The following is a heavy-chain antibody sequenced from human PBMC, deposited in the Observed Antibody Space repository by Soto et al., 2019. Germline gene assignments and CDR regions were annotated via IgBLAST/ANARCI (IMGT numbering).Heavy chain of an antibody. V-gene: IGHV3-30*18. J-gene: IGHJ2*01. CDR1: GFTFSSYG. D-gene: IGHD2-21*02. CDR3: AKDGNAFCGGDCFPPFWYFDL. Sequence: QVQLVESGGGVVQPGRSLRLSCAASGFTFSSYGMHWVRQAPGKGLEWVAVISYAGSNKYYADSVKGRFTISRDNSKNPLYLQMNSLRAEDTAMYYCAKDGNAFCGGDCFPPFWYFDLWRRGTLVSVSS. CDR2: ISYAGSNK.